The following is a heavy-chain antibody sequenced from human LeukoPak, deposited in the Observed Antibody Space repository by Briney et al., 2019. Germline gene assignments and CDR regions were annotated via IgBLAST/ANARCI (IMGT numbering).Heavy chain of an antibody. D-gene: IGHD4-23*01. V-gene: IGHV4-30-2*01. CDR3: ARVYGGNPYNWFDP. CDR1: GGSISSGGYS. CDR2: IYHSGST. Sequence: SETLSLTCAVSGGSISSGGYSWSWIRLPPGKGLEWIGYIYHSGSTYYNPSLKSRVTISVDRSKNQFSLKLSSVTAADTAVYYCARVYGGNPYNWFDPWGQGTLVTVSS. J-gene: IGHJ5*02.